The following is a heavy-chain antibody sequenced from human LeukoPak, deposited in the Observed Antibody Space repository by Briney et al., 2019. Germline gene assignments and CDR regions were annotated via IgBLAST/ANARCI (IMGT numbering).Heavy chain of an antibody. Sequence: PSQTLSLTCAIYAGSFSHYYWSWIRQPPGKGLEWVGEIHPSGSTNFNPSLESRVSISKDTSKNQFSLKLTSVTASDTAVYYCSRGSDESKTGDYWGQGTLVTVSS. CDR1: AGSFSHYY. CDR3: SRGSDESKTGDY. J-gene: IGHJ4*02. D-gene: IGHD6-25*01. CDR2: IHPSGST. V-gene: IGHV4-34*01.